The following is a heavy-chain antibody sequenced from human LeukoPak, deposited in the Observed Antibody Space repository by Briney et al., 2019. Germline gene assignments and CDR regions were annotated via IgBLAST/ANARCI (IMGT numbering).Heavy chain of an antibody. D-gene: IGHD3-9*01. CDR1: GFTFSSYA. J-gene: IGHJ4*02. CDR3: ARRNHYDIFTGYYDH. CDR2: ISYGGSNK. V-gene: IGHV3-30-3*01. Sequence: PGGSLRLSCAASGFTFSSYAMHWVRQAPGKGLEWVAVISYGGSNKYYADSVKGRFTISRDNSKNTLYLQMNSLRAEDTAVYYCARRNHYDIFTGYYDHWGQGTVVTVSS.